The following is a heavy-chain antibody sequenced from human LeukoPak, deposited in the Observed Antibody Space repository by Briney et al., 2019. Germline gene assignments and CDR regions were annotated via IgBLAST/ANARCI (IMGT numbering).Heavy chain of an antibody. V-gene: IGHV3-30*18. Sequence: PGGSLRLSCAASGFTLSIYGMHWVRQAPGKGLEWVAVISYDGSNKYYADSVKGRFTISRDNSKNTLYLQMNSLRAEDTAVYYCAKDRNCGGDCYYFDYWGQGTLVTVSS. CDR3: AKDRNCGGDCYYFDY. J-gene: IGHJ4*02. CDR1: GFTLSIYG. CDR2: ISYDGSNK. D-gene: IGHD2-21*02.